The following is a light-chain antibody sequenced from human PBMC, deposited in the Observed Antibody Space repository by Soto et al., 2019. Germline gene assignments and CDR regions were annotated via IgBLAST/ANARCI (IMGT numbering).Light chain of an antibody. J-gene: IGKJ1*01. V-gene: IGKV3-11*01. CDR1: QSVSSY. CDR2: DAS. Sequence: EIVLTQSPATLSLSPGERATLSCRASQSVSSYLAWYQQKPGQAPRLLIYDASNRATGIPAKFSGSGSGTDGSVTMSSLGREDFAVYYCQQRSNWPRTFGQGTKVEIK. CDR3: QQRSNWPRT.